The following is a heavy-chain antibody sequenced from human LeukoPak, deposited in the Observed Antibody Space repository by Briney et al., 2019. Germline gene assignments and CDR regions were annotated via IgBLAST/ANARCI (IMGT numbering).Heavy chain of an antibody. Sequence: SVKVSCKASGYTFSSYAISWVRQAPGQGLEWMGGIIPIFGTANYAQKFQGRVTITADESTSTAYMELSSLRSEDTAVYYCARVAVTTGGYYYYYMDVWGKGTAVTISS. J-gene: IGHJ6*03. V-gene: IGHV1-69*13. CDR2: IIPIFGTA. CDR1: GYTFSSYA. CDR3: ARVAVTTGGYYYYYMDV. D-gene: IGHD4-17*01.